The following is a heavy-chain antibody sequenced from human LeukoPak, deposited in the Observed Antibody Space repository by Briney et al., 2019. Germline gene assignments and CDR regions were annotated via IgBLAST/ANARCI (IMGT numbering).Heavy chain of an antibody. Sequence: PGGSLRLSCAASGFTFSSYWMSWVRQAPGKGLERVANIKQDGSEKYYVDSVKGRFTISRDNAKNSLYLQMNSLRAEDTAVYYCAREDYGDHVPFDYWGQGTLVTVSS. V-gene: IGHV3-7*01. CDR3: AREDYGDHVPFDY. J-gene: IGHJ4*02. D-gene: IGHD4-17*01. CDR2: IKQDGSEK. CDR1: GFTFSSYW.